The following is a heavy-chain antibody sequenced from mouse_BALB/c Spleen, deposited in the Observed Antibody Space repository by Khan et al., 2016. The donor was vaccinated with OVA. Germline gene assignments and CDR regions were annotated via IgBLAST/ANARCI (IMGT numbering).Heavy chain of an antibody. J-gene: IGHJ3*01. V-gene: IGHV1-7*01. CDR2: INPSTDYT. CDR1: GYTFTSYW. Sequence: QVQLKQSGAELAKPGASVKMSCKASGYTFTSYWMHWVKQRPGQGLEWIGCINPSTDYTEYNQKFKDKATLTVDKSSSTAYMQLTSLTSEDSAVYYCVNHGSSSAWFTYWGQGTLVTVSA. D-gene: IGHD1-1*01. CDR3: VNHGSSSAWFTY.